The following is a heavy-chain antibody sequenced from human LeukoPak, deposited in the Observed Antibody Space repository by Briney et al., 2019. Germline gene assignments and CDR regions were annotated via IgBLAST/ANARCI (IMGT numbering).Heavy chain of an antibody. V-gene: IGHV4-30-2*01. Sequence: PSETLSLTCAVSGGSISSGGYSWSWIRQPPGKGLEWIGYIYHSGSTYYNPSLKSRVTISVDRSKNQFSLKLSSVTAADTAMYYCASYLRSWFDPWGQGTLVTVSS. CDR1: GGSISSGGYS. J-gene: IGHJ5*02. CDR3: ASYLRSWFDP. CDR2: IYHSGST.